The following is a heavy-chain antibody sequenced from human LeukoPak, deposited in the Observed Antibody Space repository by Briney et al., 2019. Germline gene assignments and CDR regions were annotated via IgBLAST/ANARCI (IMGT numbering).Heavy chain of an antibody. CDR1: GYTYTGYY. CDR2: INPNSGGT. D-gene: IGHD3-10*01. CDR3: ARALPDSRFRPYYFDY. V-gene: IGHV1-2*02. Sequence: ASVKVSCKASGYTYTGYYMHWVRQAPGQGLEWMGWINPNSGGTNYAQKFQGRVTMTRDTSISTAYMELSRLRSDDTAVYYCARALPDSRFRPYYFDYWGQGTLVTVSS. J-gene: IGHJ4*02.